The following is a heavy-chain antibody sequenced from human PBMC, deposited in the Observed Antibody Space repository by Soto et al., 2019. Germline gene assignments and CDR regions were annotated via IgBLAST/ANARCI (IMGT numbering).Heavy chain of an antibody. J-gene: IGHJ6*02. CDR1: GGSISSSSYY. D-gene: IGHD1-1*01. CDR2: IYYSGST. Sequence: SETLSLTCTVSGGSISSSSYYWGWIRQPPGKGLEWIGSIYYSGSTYYNPSLKSRVTISVDTSKNQFSLKLSSVTAADTAVYYCARLGTGTRTPYYYGVDVWGQGTTVT. V-gene: IGHV4-39*01. CDR3: ARLGTGTRTPYYYGVDV.